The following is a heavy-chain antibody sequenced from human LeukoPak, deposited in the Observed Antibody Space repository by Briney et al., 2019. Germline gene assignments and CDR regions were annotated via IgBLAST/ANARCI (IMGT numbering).Heavy chain of an antibody. D-gene: IGHD6-19*01. CDR3: VRISSSGWYAGDY. CDR2: ISSNGGST. CDR1: GFTFSIYA. V-gene: IGHV3-64D*06. Sequence: GGSLRLSCSASGFTFSIYAMHWVRQAPGKGLEYVSAISSNGGSTYYADSVKGRFTISRDNSKNTLYLQMSSLRAEDTAVYYCVRISSSGWYAGDYWGQGTLVTVSS. J-gene: IGHJ4*02.